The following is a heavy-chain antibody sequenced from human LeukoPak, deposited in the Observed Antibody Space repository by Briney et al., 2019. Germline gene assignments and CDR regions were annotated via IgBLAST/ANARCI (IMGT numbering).Heavy chain of an antibody. J-gene: IGHJ3*02. Sequence: ASVKVSCKASGYTFIGYYIHWVRQAPGQGLEWMGRINPNNGGTNYAQKFQGRVTMTRDMSMSTAYMELSRLRSVVTAVYYCAGEDNSSGYRPFDIWGQGTMVTVPS. CDR1: GYTFIGYY. CDR3: AGEDNSSGYRPFDI. D-gene: IGHD3-22*01. CDR2: INPNNGGT. V-gene: IGHV1-2*06.